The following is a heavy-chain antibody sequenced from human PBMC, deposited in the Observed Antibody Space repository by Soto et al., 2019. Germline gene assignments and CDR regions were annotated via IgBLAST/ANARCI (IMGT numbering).Heavy chain of an antibody. D-gene: IGHD3-22*01. Sequence: HVQLQESGPGLVKPSQTLSLTCSVSGGSISSDNTYWTWIRQHPGEGLEWIGHIYYTGTTYYNPSLKSRVIISVDTSKNQFSLNLSSVTAADTAVYYWAATFYYDSGCAFDIWGQGTMVTVSS. V-gene: IGHV4-31*06. CDR1: GGSISSDNTY. CDR2: IYYTGTT. CDR3: AATFYYDSGCAFDI. J-gene: IGHJ3*02.